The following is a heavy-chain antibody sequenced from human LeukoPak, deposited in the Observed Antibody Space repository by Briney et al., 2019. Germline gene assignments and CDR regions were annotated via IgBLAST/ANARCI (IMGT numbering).Heavy chain of an antibody. V-gene: IGHV4-30-4*01. CDR3: ARVEAYYYDSSGYLDGMDV. Sequence: PSETLSLTCTVSGDSISSGDYYWSWIRQPPGKGLEWIGYIYYSGSTYYNPSLKSRVTITVDTSKNQFSLKLSSVTAADTAVYYCARVEAYYYDSSGYLDGMDVWGQGTTVTVSS. CDR1: GDSISSGDYY. CDR2: IYYSGST. D-gene: IGHD3-22*01. J-gene: IGHJ6*02.